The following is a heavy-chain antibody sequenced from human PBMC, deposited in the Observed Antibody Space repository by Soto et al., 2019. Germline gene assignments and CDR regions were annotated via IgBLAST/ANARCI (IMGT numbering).Heavy chain of an antibody. CDR2: INAGNGNT. J-gene: IGHJ2*01. CDR3: ARAPSWWYFDL. CDR1: GYTFTSYA. V-gene: IGHV1-3*01. Sequence: ASVKVSCKASGYTFTSYAMRWVRQAPGQRLEWMGWINAGNGNTKYSQKFQGRVTITRDTSASTAYMELSSLRSEDTAVYYCARAPSWWYFDLWGRGTLGTVSS.